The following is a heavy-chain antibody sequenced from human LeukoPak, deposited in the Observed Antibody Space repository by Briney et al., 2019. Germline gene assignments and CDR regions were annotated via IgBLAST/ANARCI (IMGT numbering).Heavy chain of an antibody. CDR1: GGSISSYY. Sequence: SETLSLTCTVSGGSISSYYWSWIRQPPGKGLEWIGYIYYSGSTNYSPSLKSRVTISVDTSKNQFSLKLSSVTAADTAVYYCARTSAAGALGTFDIWGQGTMVTVPS. CDR2: IYYSGST. D-gene: IGHD6-13*01. V-gene: IGHV4-59*01. J-gene: IGHJ3*02. CDR3: ARTSAAGALGTFDI.